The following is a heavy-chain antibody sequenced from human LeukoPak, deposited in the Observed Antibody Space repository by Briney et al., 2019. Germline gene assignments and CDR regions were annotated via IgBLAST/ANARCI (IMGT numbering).Heavy chain of an antibody. D-gene: IGHD1-26*01. Sequence: GGSLRLSCAAWGFTLRSYEMKGVRQAPGKGLEGGGYIRSSGSTIYYADSVKGRFTISRHSAKNSLYLQMTSLRAEDTAVYYCARVKAGIVGASRFDPWGQGTLVTVSS. V-gene: IGHV3-48*03. J-gene: IGHJ5*02. CDR2: IRSSGSTI. CDR3: ARVKAGIVGASRFDP. CDR1: GFTLRSYE.